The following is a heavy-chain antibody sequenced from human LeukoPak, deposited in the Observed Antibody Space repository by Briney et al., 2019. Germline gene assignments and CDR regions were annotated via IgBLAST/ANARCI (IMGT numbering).Heavy chain of an antibody. CDR3: ARLLRTVTRDS. CDR2: ITSSGSST. CDR1: GFTFRGYN. J-gene: IGHJ4*02. V-gene: IGHV3-48*01. D-gene: IGHD4-17*01. Sequence: GGSLRLSCAASGFTFRGYNMNWVRQAPGKGLEWISYITSSGSSTYYADSVKGRFTISRDNAKNSLYLQMNSLRAEDTAVYYCARLLRTVTRDSGGQGTLVTVSS.